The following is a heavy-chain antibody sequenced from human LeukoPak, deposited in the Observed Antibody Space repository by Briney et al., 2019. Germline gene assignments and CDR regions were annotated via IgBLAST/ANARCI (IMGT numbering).Heavy chain of an antibody. Sequence: GGSLRLSCAASGFIFTDYWMNWVRQAPGKGLEWVSAISGSGGSTYYADSVKGRFTISRDNSKNTLYLQMNSLRAEDTAVYYCAKCSRASAAVAGTGIGYWGQGTLVTVSS. V-gene: IGHV3-23*01. CDR2: ISGSGGST. CDR1: GFIFTDYW. J-gene: IGHJ4*02. D-gene: IGHD6-19*01. CDR3: AKCSRASAAVAGTGIGY.